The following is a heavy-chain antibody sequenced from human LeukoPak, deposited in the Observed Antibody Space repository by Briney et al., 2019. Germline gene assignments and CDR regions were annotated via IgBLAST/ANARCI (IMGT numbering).Heavy chain of an antibody. J-gene: IGHJ3*02. CDR2: IIPIFGTA. Sequence: ASVKVSCKASGGTFSSYAISWVRQAPGQGLEWMGGIIPIFGTANYAQKFQGRVTITADESTSTAYIELSSLRSEDTAVYYCARVQWRADDAFDIWGQGTMVTVSS. CDR1: GGTFSSYA. V-gene: IGHV1-69*13. CDR3: ARVQWRADDAFDI. D-gene: IGHD5-24*01.